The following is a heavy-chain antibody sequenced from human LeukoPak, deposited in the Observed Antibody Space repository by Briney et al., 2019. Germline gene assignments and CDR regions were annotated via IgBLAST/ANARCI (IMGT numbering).Heavy chain of an antibody. D-gene: IGHD3-22*01. Sequence: ASVKVSCKASGYTFTSYAMNWVRQAPGQGLEWMGWINTNTGNPTYAQGFTGRFVFSLDTSVSTAYLQISSLKAEDTAVYYCARFPSHDSSGYARAWGSYFDYWGQGTLVTVSS. CDR2: INTNTGNP. CDR1: GYTFTSYA. V-gene: IGHV7-4-1*02. J-gene: IGHJ4*02. CDR3: ARFPSHDSSGYARAWGSYFDY.